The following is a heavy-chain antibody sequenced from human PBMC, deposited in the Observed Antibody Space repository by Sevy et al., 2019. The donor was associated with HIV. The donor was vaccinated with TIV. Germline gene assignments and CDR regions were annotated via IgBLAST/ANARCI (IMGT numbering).Heavy chain of an antibody. V-gene: IGHV1-24*01. CDR2: FDPEDGET. D-gene: IGHD6-13*01. CDR3: ATALGSAAGTDY. Sequence: ASVKVSCKVSGYTLTELSMHWGRQAPGKGLEWMGGFDPEDGETIYAQKFQGRVTMTEDTSTDTAYMELSSLRSEDTAVYYCATALGSAAGTDYWGQGTLVTVSS. J-gene: IGHJ4*02. CDR1: GYTLTELS.